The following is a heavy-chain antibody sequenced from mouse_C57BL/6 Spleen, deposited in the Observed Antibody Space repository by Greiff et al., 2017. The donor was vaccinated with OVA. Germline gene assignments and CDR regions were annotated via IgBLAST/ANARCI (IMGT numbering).Heavy chain of an antibody. J-gene: IGHJ3*01. CDR1: GFNIKDYY. V-gene: IGHV14-2*01. CDR3: ARSTDSSGSWFAY. Sequence: EVKVEESGAELVKPGASVKLSCTASGFNIKDYYMHWVKQRTEQGLEWIGRIDPEDGETKYAPKFQGKATITADTSSNTAYLQLSSLTSEDTAVYYCARSTDSSGSWFAYWGQGTLVTVSA. CDR2: IDPEDGET. D-gene: IGHD3-2*02.